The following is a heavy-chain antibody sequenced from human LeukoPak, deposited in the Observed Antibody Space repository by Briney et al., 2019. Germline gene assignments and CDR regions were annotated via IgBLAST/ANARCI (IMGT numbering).Heavy chain of an antibody. D-gene: IGHD2-15*01. CDR1: GFTFSSYS. V-gene: IGHV3-21*01. Sequence: GSLRLSCAASGFTFSSYSMNWVRQAPGKGLGWVSSISSSSSYIYYADSVKGRFTISRDNAKNSLYLQMNSLRAEDTAVYYCARDGVCSGGSCYPRKNFDYWGQGTLVTVSS. CDR3: ARDGVCSGGSCYPRKNFDY. J-gene: IGHJ4*02. CDR2: ISSSSSYI.